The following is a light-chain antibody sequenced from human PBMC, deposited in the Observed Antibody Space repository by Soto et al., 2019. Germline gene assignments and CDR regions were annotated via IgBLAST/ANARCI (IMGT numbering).Light chain of an antibody. V-gene: IGLV4-69*01. CDR1: SGPITYA. J-gene: IGLJ3*02. Sequence: QSVLTQSPSASASLGASVKLTCTLTSGPITYAIAWHQQQPEKGPRFLMKVNSDGTHRKGDGIPDRFSGSSSGAERYLTISSLQSEDEADYYCQTWGTSVVFGGGTKVTVL. CDR2: VNSDGTH. CDR3: QTWGTSVV.